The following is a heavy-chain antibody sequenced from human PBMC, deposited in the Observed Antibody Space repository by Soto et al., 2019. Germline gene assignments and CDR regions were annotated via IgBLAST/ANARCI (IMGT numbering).Heavy chain of an antibody. CDR2: ISAHNGNT. D-gene: IGHD1-1*01. CDR3: ARGRYGDY. Sequence: QVHLWQPGDEWKSLGASGKVSCKASGYTFTSYGITWVRQAPGQGLEWMGWISAHNGNTDYAQKLQGRVIVTRDTSTSTAYMELRSLISDDTAVYYCARGRYGDYWGQGALVTVSS. J-gene: IGHJ4*02. V-gene: IGHV1-18*01. CDR1: GYTFTSYG.